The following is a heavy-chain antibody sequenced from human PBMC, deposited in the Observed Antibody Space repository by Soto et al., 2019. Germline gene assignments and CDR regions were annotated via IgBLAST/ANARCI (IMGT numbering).Heavy chain of an antibody. D-gene: IGHD4-17*01. CDR1: GFTFSSYS. CDR2: INHSGTYV. CDR3: ARVPTSVTTTYWFDP. Sequence: GWSLRLSCAASGFTFSSYSMNWVRQAPGKGLEWVSSINHSGTYVYYADSVKGRFTISRDNAKRSLYLQMNSLRAEDTAVYYCARVPTSVTTTYWFDPWCQGTLVSVSS. J-gene: IGHJ5*02. V-gene: IGHV3-21*01.